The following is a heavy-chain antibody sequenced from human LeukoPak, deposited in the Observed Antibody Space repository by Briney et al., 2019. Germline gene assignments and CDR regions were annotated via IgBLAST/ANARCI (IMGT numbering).Heavy chain of an antibody. Sequence: GGSLRLSCVASGITFSSYAVNWVRQAPGKGLERVANIKQDGSEKYYVDSVKGRFTISRDNAKNSLYLQMNSLRAEDTAVYYCARGGIAAAGTGFDPWGQGTLVTVSS. J-gene: IGHJ5*02. CDR2: IKQDGSEK. D-gene: IGHD6-13*01. CDR1: GITFSSYA. CDR3: ARGGIAAAGTGFDP. V-gene: IGHV3-7*01.